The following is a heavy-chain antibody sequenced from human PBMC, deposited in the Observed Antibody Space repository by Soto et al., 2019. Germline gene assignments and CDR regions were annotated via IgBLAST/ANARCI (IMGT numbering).Heavy chain of an antibody. Sequence: SVKVSCKASGGTFSSYAISWVRQAPGQGLEWMGGIIPIFGTANYAQKFQGRVTITADESTSTAYMELSSLRSEDTAVYYCAREARFLEWLLGPLVLYYYYYSMDVWGQGTTVTVSS. CDR3: AREARFLEWLLGPLVLYYYYYSMDV. CDR2: IIPIFGTA. CDR1: GGTFSSYA. V-gene: IGHV1-69*13. J-gene: IGHJ6*02. D-gene: IGHD3-3*01.